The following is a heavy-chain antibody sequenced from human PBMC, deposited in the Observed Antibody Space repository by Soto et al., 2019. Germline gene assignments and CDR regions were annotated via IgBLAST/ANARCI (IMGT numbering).Heavy chain of an antibody. CDR3: ASAHLTYDIRVNPGLDP. CDR1: GYSFTSYW. CDR2: IDPSDSYT. V-gene: IGHV5-10-1*01. J-gene: IGHJ5*02. Sequence: PGESLKISCKGSGYSFTSYWISWVRQMPGKGLEWMGRIDPSDSYTNYSPSFQGRVTISADKSISTAYLQWSSLKASDTAMYYCASAHLTYDIRVNPGLDPWGQGTLVTVSS. D-gene: IGHD3-9*01.